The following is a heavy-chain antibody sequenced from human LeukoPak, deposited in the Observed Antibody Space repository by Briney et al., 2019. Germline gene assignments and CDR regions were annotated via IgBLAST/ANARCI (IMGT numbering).Heavy chain of an antibody. CDR1: GFTFSSYG. D-gene: IGHD3-22*01. CDR3: ARNRLPDYYDSNYGMDV. CDR2: IWYDGSNK. J-gene: IGHJ6*02. Sequence: PGRSLRLSCAASGFTFSSYGMHWVRQAPGKGLEWVAVIWYDGSNKYYADSVKGRFTISRDNSKNTLYLQMNSLRAGDTAVYYCARNRLPDYYDSNYGMDVWGQGTTVTVSS. V-gene: IGHV3-33*01.